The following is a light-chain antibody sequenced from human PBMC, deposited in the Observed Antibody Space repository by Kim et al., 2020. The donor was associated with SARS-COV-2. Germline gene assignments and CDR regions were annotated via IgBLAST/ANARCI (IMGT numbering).Light chain of an antibody. CDR2: RNN. J-gene: IGLJ3*02. Sequence: ELTQPPSASGTPGQRVTISCSGSDSNIGTNTVSWYQQLPGAAPKLLIYRNNQRPLGVPDRFSASKSGTSASLDISGLQSDDEADYYCAAWGDSHWVFGGGTQLTVL. CDR1: DSNIGTNT. V-gene: IGLV1-44*01. CDR3: AAWGDSHWV.